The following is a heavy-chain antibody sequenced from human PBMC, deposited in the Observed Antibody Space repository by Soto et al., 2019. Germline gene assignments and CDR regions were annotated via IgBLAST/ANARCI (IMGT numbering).Heavy chain of an antibody. V-gene: IGHV4-61*01. Sequence: PSETLSLTCTVSGGSVSSGSYYWSWIRQPPGKGLEWIGYIYYSGSTNYNPSLKSRVTISVDTSKNQFSLKLSSVTAADTAVYYCARAYSSSWAPYYSGMEVWGQGTTVTVSS. CDR1: GGSVSSGSYY. CDR3: ARAYSSSWAPYYSGMEV. CDR2: IYYSGST. J-gene: IGHJ6*02. D-gene: IGHD2-2*01.